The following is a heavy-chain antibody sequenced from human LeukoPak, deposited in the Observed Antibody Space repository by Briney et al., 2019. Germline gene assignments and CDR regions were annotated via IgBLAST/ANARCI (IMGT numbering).Heavy chain of an antibody. V-gene: IGHV4-4*09. Sequence: PSETLSLTCTVSGGSISSYYWSWIRQPPGKGLEWIGYIYTSGSTNYNPSLKSRVTISVDTSKNQFSLKLSSVTAADTAVYYCARHGSFCSGGSCCSDYYYYMDVWGKGTTVTVSS. CDR3: ARHGSFCSGGSCCSDYYYYMDV. CDR2: IYTSGST. CDR1: GGSISSYY. D-gene: IGHD2-15*01. J-gene: IGHJ6*03.